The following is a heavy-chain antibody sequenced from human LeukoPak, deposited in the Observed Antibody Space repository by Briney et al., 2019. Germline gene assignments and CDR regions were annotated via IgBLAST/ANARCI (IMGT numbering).Heavy chain of an antibody. V-gene: IGHV4-39*07. CDR1: GGSISGSSSY. CDR3: ADGPTVTTSDY. D-gene: IGHD4-17*01. CDR2: IYYSGST. J-gene: IGHJ4*02. Sequence: SETLSLTCAVSGGSISGSSSYWGWIRQPPGKGLEWIGSIYYSGSTYYNPSLKSRVTISVDTSKNQFSLKLSSVTAADTAVYYCADGPTVTTSDYWGQGTLVTVSS.